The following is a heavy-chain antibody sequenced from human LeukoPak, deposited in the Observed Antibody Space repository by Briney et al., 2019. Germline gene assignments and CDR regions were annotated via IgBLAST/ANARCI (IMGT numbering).Heavy chain of an antibody. D-gene: IGHD5-18*01. V-gene: IGHV3-21*01. CDR3: VREARGYHYTYFDY. J-gene: IGHJ4*02. CDR1: GFTFNAYS. CDR2: ISGSGSYI. Sequence: PGGSLRLSCAASGFTFNAYSMNWVRQAPGKGLEWVSSISGSGSYIYYAESVKGRFTISRDNTENALYLQMNSLRAEDTAVYYCVREARGYHYTYFDYWGQGTLVTVSS.